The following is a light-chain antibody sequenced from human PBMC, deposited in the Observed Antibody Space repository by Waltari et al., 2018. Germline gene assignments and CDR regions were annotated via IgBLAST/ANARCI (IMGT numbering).Light chain of an antibody. CDR1: SSNLRAGYD. CDR3: QSYDGRVNL. J-gene: IGLJ3*02. Sequence: QSVLTQPPSVSGAPGPRVTIFCTGSSSNLRAGYDVNWYHHVPGTAPKPLIYGNNNRPSGVPDRFSASKSGTSASLTITGLQADDEADYYCQSYDGRVNLFGGGTKVTVL. CDR2: GNN. V-gene: IGLV1-40*01.